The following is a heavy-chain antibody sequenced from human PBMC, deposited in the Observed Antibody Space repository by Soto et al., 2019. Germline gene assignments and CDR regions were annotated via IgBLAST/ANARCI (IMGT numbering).Heavy chain of an antibody. V-gene: IGHV4-4*02. CDR3: ARESYIHYDFWSGYSPIYYYYGMDV. CDR1: GGSISSSNW. D-gene: IGHD3-3*01. J-gene: IGHJ6*02. CDR2: IYHSGST. Sequence: PSETLSLTCAVSGGSISSSNWWSWVRQPPGKGLEWIGEIYHSGSTNYNPSLKSRVTISVDKSKNQFSLKLSSATAADTAVYYCARESYIHYDFWSGYSPIYYYYGMDVWGQGTTVTVSS.